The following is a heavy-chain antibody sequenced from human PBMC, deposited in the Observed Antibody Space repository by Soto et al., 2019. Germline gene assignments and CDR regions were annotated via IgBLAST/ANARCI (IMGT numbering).Heavy chain of an antibody. J-gene: IGHJ4*02. CDR2: ISAYNGNT. D-gene: IGHD2-2*01. V-gene: IGHV1-18*01. CDR1: GYTFTSYG. CDR3: ARDLYCSSTSCYLDY. Sequence: ASVKVSCKASGYTFTSYGISWVRQAPGQGLEWMGWISAYNGNTNYAQKLQGRVTMTTDTSTSTAYMELRSLRSDDTAVYYCARDLYCSSTSCYLDYWGQGTLVTVSS.